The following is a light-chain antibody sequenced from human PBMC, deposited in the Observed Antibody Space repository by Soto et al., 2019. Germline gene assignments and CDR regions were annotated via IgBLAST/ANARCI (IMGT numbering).Light chain of an antibody. CDR1: QGISSY. CDR2: AAS. J-gene: IGKJ4*01. Sequence: DIQLTQSPSFLSASVGDRVTITCRASQGISSYLAWYQQKPGKAPKLLIYAASTLQSGVPSRFSGSGSETDFTLTISSLQAEDFATYYCQQVNSYPLTFGGGTKVDIK. CDR3: QQVNSYPLT. V-gene: IGKV1-9*01.